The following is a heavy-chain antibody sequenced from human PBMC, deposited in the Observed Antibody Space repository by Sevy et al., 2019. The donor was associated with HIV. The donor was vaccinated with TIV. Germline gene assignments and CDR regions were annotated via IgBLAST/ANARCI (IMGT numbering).Heavy chain of an antibody. CDR1: GGTFSSYA. J-gene: IGHJ6*03. V-gene: IGHV1-69*13. CDR3: ARGGGIAKHYYYYYMDV. Sequence: ASVKVSCKASGGTFSSYAISWVRQAPGQGLEWMGGIIPIFGTANYAQKFQGRVTITADESTSTDYMELSSLRSEDTAVYYCARGGGIAKHYYYYYMDVWGKGTTVTVSS. D-gene: IGHD6-13*01. CDR2: IIPIFGTA.